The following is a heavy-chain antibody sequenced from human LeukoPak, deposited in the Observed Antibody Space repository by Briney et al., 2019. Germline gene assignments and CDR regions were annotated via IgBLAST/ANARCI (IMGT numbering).Heavy chain of an antibody. V-gene: IGHV3-33*01. CDR1: GYTFTSYG. CDR2: IWYDGSNK. J-gene: IGHJ4*02. Sequence: SCKASGYTFTSYGMHWVRQAPGKGLEWVAVIWYDGSNKYYADSVKGRFTISRDNSKNTLYLQMNSLRAEDTAVYYCARYCSSTSCYHAALDYWGQGTLVTVSS. D-gene: IGHD2-2*01. CDR3: ARYCSSTSCYHAALDY.